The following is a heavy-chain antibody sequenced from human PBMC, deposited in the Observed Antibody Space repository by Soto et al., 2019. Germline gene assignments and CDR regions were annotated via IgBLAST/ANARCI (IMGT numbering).Heavy chain of an antibody. CDR1: GFTFSSYA. CDR3: AKKGTYSSSSMSSYYYYGMDL. D-gene: IGHD6-6*01. J-gene: IGHJ6*02. V-gene: IGHV3-23*01. Sequence: YLRLSGAASGFTFSSYAMSWVRQAPGKGLEWVSAISGSGGSTYYADSVKGRFTISRDNSKNTLYLQMNSLRAEDTAVYYCAKKGTYSSSSMSSYYYYGMDLWGQGTMVTVSS. CDR2: ISGSGGST.